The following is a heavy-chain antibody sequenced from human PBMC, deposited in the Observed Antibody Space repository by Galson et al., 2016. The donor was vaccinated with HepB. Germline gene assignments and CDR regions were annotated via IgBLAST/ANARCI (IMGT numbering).Heavy chain of an antibody. J-gene: IGHJ4*02. Sequence: SLRLSCAASGFTFSTYAMSWVRQAPGKGPEWVSVISGDGATTFYADSVKGRFTISRDNSKNTRYLQMKSLRAEDTAIYYCAKSLWSGHYYFDYWGQGDLVPVSS. V-gene: IGHV3-23*01. CDR3: AKSLWSGHYYFDY. D-gene: IGHD3-10*01. CDR1: GFTFSTYA. CDR2: ISGDGATT.